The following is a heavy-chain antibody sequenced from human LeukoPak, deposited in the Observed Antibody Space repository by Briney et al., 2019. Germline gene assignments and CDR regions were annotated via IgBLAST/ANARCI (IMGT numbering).Heavy chain of an antibody. Sequence: SETLSLTCTVSGGSISSSSYYWGWIRQPPGKGLEWLGSIYYSGSTYYNPSLKSRVTISVDTSKNQFSLKLSSVTAADTAVYYCARQPRWLQFPFDYWGQGTLVTVSS. CDR2: IYYSGST. J-gene: IGHJ4*02. CDR3: ARQPRWLQFPFDY. V-gene: IGHV4-39*01. CDR1: GGSISSSSYY. D-gene: IGHD5-24*01.